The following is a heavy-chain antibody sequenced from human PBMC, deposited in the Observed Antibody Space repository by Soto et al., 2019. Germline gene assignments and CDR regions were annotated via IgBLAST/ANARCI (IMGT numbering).Heavy chain of an antibody. D-gene: IGHD2-21*01. CDR2: INPNSGGT. CDR3: AKRQEGLFYYYYGMDG. CDR1: VYAFTGDS. Sequence: AALKVSCKSSVYAFTGDSMHCVRQAPGQGLEWMGWINPNSGGTNYAQKFQGWVTMTRDTSISTAYMELSRLRSDDTAVYYCAKRQEGLFYYYYGMDGWGQGNTVTLS. V-gene: IGHV1-2*04. J-gene: IGHJ6*02.